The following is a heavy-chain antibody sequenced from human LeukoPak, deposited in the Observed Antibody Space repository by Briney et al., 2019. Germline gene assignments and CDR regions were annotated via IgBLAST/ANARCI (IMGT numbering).Heavy chain of an antibody. Sequence: AGGSLRLSCAASGLTFSNYWMTWVRQAPGKGLEWVSGISWNSGSIGYADSVKGRFTISRDNAKNSLYLQMNSLRAEDMALYYCAKGIGYSYGGNWFDPWGQGTLVTVSS. V-gene: IGHV3-9*03. J-gene: IGHJ5*02. CDR2: ISWNSGSI. CDR3: AKGIGYSYGGNWFDP. D-gene: IGHD5-18*01. CDR1: GLTFSNYW.